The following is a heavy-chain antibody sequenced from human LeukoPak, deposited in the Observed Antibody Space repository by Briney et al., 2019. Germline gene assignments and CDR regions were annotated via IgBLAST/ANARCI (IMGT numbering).Heavy chain of an antibody. J-gene: IGHJ4*02. V-gene: IGHV3-30-3*01. CDR3: ARDRGSSGYYLDY. Sequence: GGSLRLSCAASGFTLSSYAMHWVRQAPGKGLEWVAVISYDGSNKYYADSVKGRFTISRDNSKNTLYLQMNSLRAEDTAVYYCARDRGSSGYYLDYWGQGTLVTVST. CDR1: GFTLSSYA. CDR2: ISYDGSNK. D-gene: IGHD3-22*01.